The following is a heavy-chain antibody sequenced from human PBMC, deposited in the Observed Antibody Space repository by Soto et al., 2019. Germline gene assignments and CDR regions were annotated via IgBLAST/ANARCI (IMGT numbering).Heavy chain of an antibody. V-gene: IGHV4-61*08. CDR2: IYYSGSS. CDR1: GGSISSGGYY. J-gene: IGHJ4*02. CDR3: ASRKAASYYFDY. Sequence: SETLSLTCTVSGGSISSGGYYWSWIRQPPGKGLEWIGYIYYSGSSNSNPSLKSRVTISVDTSKNQFSLKLKSVTAADTAVYYCASRKAASYYFDYWGQGTPVTVSS.